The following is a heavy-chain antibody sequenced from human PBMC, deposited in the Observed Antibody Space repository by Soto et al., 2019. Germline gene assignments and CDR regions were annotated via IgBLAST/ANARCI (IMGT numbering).Heavy chain of an antibody. V-gene: IGHV4-39*01. J-gene: IGHJ6*02. CDR1: GGSISSSSYY. CDR2: IYYSGST. CDR3: ARHFRGRYFDWLTYYYYGMDV. D-gene: IGHD3-9*01. Sequence: QLQLQESGPGLVKPSETLSLTCTVSGGSISSSSYYWGWIRQPPGKGLEWIGSIYYSGSTYYNPSLKSRVTISVDTSKNQFSLKLSSVTAADTAVYYCARHFRGRYFDWLTYYYYGMDVWGQGTTVTVSS.